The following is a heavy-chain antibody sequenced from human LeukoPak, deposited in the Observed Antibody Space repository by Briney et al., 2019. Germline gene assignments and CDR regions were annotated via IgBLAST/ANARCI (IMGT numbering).Heavy chain of an antibody. V-gene: IGHV3-53*01. D-gene: IGHD3-22*01. CDR2: IRSGGST. J-gene: IGHJ3*02. CDR3: AREGSFDSSGYNDALDI. Sequence: PGGSLRLSCAASGFIVSGKYMSWVRQAPGKGLEWVSVIRSGGSTSYADSVKGRFTISRDNSKNTLYLLMSSLGAEDTAVYYCAREGSFDSSGYNDALDIWGQGTMVTVSA. CDR1: GFIVSGKY.